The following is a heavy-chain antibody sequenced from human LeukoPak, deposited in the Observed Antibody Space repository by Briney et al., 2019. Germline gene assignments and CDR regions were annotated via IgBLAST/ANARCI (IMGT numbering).Heavy chain of an antibody. J-gene: IGHJ2*01. D-gene: IGHD5-24*01. V-gene: IGHV4-34*01. CDR1: GGPFSGYY. Sequence: SETLSLTCAVYGGPFSGYYWSWIRQPPGKGLEWIGEINHSGSTNYNPSLKSRVTISIDTSKNQFSLKLSSVTAADTAVYYCARGRRDGYSGPWYFDLWGRGTLVTVSS. CDR3: ARGRRDGYSGPWYFDL. CDR2: INHSGST.